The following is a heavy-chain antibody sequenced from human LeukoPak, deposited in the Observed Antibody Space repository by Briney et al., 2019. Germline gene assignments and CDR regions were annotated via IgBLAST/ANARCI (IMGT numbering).Heavy chain of an antibody. CDR2: INPNSGGT. D-gene: IGHD6-6*01. V-gene: IGHV1-2*02. J-gene: IGHJ4*02. CDR3: ARDSYYSSSSLGFDY. Sequence: ASVKVSCKASGYTFTGYYMHGVRQAPGQGLEWMGWINPNSGGTNYAQKFQGRVTMTRDMSTSTVYMELSSLRSEDTAVYYCARDSYYSSSSLGFDYWGQGTLVTVSS. CDR1: GYTFTGYY.